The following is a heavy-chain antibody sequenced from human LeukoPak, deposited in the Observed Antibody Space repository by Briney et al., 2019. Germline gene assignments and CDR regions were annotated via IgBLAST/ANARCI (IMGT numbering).Heavy chain of an antibody. CDR3: AKGEDAGAAAMLDF. D-gene: IGHD2-2*01. V-gene: IGHV3-23*01. Sequence: GGSLRLSCAASGFTFSSFAMTWVRQAPGKGLEWVSAITGSGGTTYYADSVKGRFTISRDNSKNTLYLQMNSLRAEDTAVYYCAKGEDAGAAAMLDFWGQGTLVTVSS. J-gene: IGHJ4*02. CDR2: ITGSGGTT. CDR1: GFTFSSFA.